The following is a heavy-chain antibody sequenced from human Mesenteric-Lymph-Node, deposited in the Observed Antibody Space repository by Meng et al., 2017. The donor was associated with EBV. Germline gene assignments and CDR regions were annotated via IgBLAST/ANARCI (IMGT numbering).Heavy chain of an antibody. CDR3: TVMNDTYDYTWYI. Sequence: QVQLVQSGAAVEKPGSSVKGSCKTTRFTFPDYYLHWVRQAPGQGLERMGRIATSSGGAALAQTFHDSVTMTSDTSISTAYLELSSLRSDYTAIYYCTVMNDTYDYTWYIWGQGTLVTVSS. V-gene: IGHV1-2*06. CDR1: RFTFPDYY. D-gene: IGHD3-16*01. J-gene: IGHJ4*02. CDR2: IATSSGGA.